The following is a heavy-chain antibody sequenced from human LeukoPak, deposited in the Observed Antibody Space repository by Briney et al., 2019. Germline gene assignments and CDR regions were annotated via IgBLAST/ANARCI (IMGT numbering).Heavy chain of an antibody. CDR2: IKQDGSEK. D-gene: IGHD6-19*01. V-gene: IGHV3-7*01. J-gene: IGHJ4*02. CDR1: GFTFSGYW. Sequence: PGGSLRLSCAASGFTFSGYWMNWVRQAPGKGLEWVANIKQDGSEKYYVDSVKGRFTISRDNAKNSLYLQTNSLRAEDTAVYFCAGGSGWVTDSWGQGTLVTVSA. CDR3: AGGSGWVTDS.